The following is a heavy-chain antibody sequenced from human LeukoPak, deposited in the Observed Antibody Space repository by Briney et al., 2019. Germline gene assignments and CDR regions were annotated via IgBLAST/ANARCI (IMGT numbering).Heavy chain of an antibody. CDR1: GYTFSGFY. V-gene: IGHV1-2*02. D-gene: IGHD6-13*01. Sequence: ASVKVSCKASGYTFSGFYIHWVRQAPGQGLEWMGWINPDSGDTNYTQKLQDRVSMTRDTSISTAYMELSRLRSDDTAVYYCAKRNHEQLVRRHTYYYYYYMDVWGKGTTVTISS. J-gene: IGHJ6*03. CDR3: AKRNHEQLVRRHTYYYYYYMDV. CDR2: INPDSGDT.